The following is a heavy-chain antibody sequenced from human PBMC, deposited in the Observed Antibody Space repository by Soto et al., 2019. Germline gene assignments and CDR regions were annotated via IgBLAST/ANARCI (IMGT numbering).Heavy chain of an antibody. Sequence: QVQLQESGPGLVKPSETLSLTCTVSGGSISRYYWTWIRQPPGKGLEWIGYIYYSGSSNYNASLKSRLPMSVDTSKNQFSLKLSSVTAADTAVYYCAKGLGYFDSWCQGVLVTVSS. CDR2: IYYSGSS. V-gene: IGHV4-59*01. CDR1: GGSISRYY. D-gene: IGHD1-26*01. CDR3: AKGLGYFDS. J-gene: IGHJ4*02.